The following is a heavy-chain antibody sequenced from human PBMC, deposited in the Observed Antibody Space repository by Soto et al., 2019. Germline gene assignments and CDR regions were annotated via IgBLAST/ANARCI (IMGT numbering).Heavy chain of an antibody. CDR1: GFTFSSYA. J-gene: IGHJ3*02. V-gene: IGHV3-23*01. CDR3: AKDPPSQNSRPKPKLRSALDAFDI. D-gene: IGHD3-10*02. CDR2: ISGSGGST. Sequence: GGSLRLSCAASGFTFSSYAMSWVRQAPGKGLEWVSAISGSGGSTYYADSVKGRFTISRDNSKNTLYLQMNSLRAEDTAVYYCAKDPPSQNSRPKPKLRSALDAFDIWGQGTMVTVSS.